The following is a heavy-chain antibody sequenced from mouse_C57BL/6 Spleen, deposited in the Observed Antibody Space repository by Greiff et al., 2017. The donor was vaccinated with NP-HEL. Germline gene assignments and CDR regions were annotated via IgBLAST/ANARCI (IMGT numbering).Heavy chain of an antibody. D-gene: IGHD2-12*01. Sequence: EVQRVESGGGLVKPGGSLKLSCAASGFTFSSYAMSWVRQTPEKRLEWVATISDGGSYTYYPDNVKGRFTISRDNAKNNLYLQMSHLKSEDTAMYYCARDDRTTGFAYWGQGTLVTVSA. V-gene: IGHV5-4*01. J-gene: IGHJ3*01. CDR3: ARDDRTTGFAY. CDR1: GFTFSSYA. CDR2: ISDGGSYT.